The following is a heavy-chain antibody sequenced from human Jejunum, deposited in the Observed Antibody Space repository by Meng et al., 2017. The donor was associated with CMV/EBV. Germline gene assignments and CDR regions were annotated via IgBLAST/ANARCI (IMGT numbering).Heavy chain of an antibody. CDR2: IYYSGST. J-gene: IGHJ5*02. Sequence: QLRLQESGPGLVKPSETLSLTCTVSGASISSSDYYWGWIRQSPGKGLEWIGTIYYSGSTYTNPSLNSAVIISVDTSKNQFSLKLSFVTAADTAVYYCASGIKTGIVDLWGQGTLVTVSS. CDR1: GASISSSDYY. V-gene: IGHV4-39*07. CDR3: ASGIKTGIVDL. D-gene: IGHD7-27*01.